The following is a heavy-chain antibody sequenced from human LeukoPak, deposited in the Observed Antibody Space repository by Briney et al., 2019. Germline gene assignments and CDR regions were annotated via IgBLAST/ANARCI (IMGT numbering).Heavy chain of an antibody. CDR1: GNTLRELP. J-gene: IGHJ4*02. CDR2: FDPENAEI. D-gene: IGHD3-3*01. Sequence: ASVKVSCKLSGNTLRELPIQWVRQAGGKGLEWMAGFDPENAEIVYAQKFQGRVTMTEDTSTNTAYMELTSLTSDDTALYYCATRGSDFWSGFDFWSQGTQVTVSS. V-gene: IGHV1-24*01. CDR3: ATRGSDFWSGFDF.